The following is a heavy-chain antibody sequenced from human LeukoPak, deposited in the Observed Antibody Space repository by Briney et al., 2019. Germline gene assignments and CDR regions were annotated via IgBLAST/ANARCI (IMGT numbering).Heavy chain of an antibody. V-gene: IGHV3-48*03. Sequence: GGSLTLSCVASGFTFSSSWMYWVRQAPGKGLEWVSYISDSGDTIFYADSVKGRFTISRDNAKNSLYLQMSSLRVEDTAVYYCARDRRRHTESTWFDPWGQGTLVTVSS. D-gene: IGHD2/OR15-2a*01. CDR2: ISDSGDTI. J-gene: IGHJ5*02. CDR1: GFTFSSSW. CDR3: ARDRRRHTESTWFDP.